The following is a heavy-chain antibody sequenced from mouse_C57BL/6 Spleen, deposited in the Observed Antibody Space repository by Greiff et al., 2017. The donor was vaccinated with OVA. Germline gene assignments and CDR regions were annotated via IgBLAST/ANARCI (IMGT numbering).Heavy chain of an antibody. Sequence: QVQLKQSGAELVKPGASVKISCKASGYAFSSYWMNWVKQRPGKGLEWIGQIYPGDGDTNYNGKFKGKATLTADKSSSTAYMQLSSLTSEDSAVYFCARRGSSRYWYFDVWGTGTTVTVSS. CDR2: IYPGDGDT. CDR3: ARRGSSRYWYFDV. V-gene: IGHV1-80*01. D-gene: IGHD1-1*01. CDR1: GYAFSSYW. J-gene: IGHJ1*03.